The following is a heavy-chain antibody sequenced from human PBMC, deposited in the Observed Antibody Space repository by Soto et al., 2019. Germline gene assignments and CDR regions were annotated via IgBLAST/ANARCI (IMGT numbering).Heavy chain of an antibody. CDR2: IGSAGDT. V-gene: IGHV3-13*01. CDR1: GFTLSGYD. Sequence: GGSLRLSCAASGFTLSGYDIHWVRQATGKGLEWVSGIGSAGDTYYEDSVKGRLTISRDNAKNTLYLQMNSLRAEDTAVYYCVRGDGDYYDGNGYLGRHWGQGTLVTVSS. CDR3: VRGDGDYYDGNGYLGRH. J-gene: IGHJ4*02. D-gene: IGHD3-22*01.